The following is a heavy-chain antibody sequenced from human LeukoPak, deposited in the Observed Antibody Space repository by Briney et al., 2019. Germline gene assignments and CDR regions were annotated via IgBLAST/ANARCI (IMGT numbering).Heavy chain of an antibody. CDR2: INHSGST. CDR1: GGXFSAYY. Sequence: SETLSLSCGVYGGXFSAYYRSWIREPPGNRLEWLGEINHSGSTKYNPSLKSRVTISVDASKNQFSLKLRSVTAADTAVYYCAGQDLSSTGNSSFDDWGQGTLVTVSS. V-gene: IGHV4-34*01. D-gene: IGHD4-23*01. CDR3: AGQDLSSTGNSSFDD. J-gene: IGHJ4*02.